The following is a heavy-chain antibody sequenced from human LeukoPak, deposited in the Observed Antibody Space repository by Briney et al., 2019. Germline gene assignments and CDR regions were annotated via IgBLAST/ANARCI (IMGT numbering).Heavy chain of an antibody. CDR2: SSWHSGSI. J-gene: IGHJ4*02. Sequence: PGGSLRLSCAASGFTFDDYAMHWGLQAPGEGLEGVSGSSWHSGSIGYAESVKGRFTISRDNAKNSLYLQMNSLSAEDMAVYYCAKARGYDILTGYSYFAYWGQGTLVTVSS. CDR3: AKARGYDILTGYSYFAY. CDR1: GFTFDDYA. V-gene: IGHV3-9*03. D-gene: IGHD3-9*01.